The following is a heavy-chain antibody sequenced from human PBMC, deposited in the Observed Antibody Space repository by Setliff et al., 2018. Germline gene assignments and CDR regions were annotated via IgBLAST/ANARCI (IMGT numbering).Heavy chain of an antibody. V-gene: IGHV4-59*01. CDR1: GGSFSTYY. Sequence: SETLSLTCTVSGGSFSTYYWSWIRQAPGKGLEWIGHVYYSGAANYNPSLKSRVTVSVDTSKNQFSLRLISVTAADTAVYYCARDAGDGYGVDAYAGGGFDIWGQGTMVTVSS. CDR2: VYYSGAA. D-gene: IGHD4-17*01. J-gene: IGHJ3*02. CDR3: ARDAGDGYGVDAYAGGGFDI.